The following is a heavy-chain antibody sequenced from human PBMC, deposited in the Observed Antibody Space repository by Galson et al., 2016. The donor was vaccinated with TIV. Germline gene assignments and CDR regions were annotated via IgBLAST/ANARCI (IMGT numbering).Heavy chain of an antibody. V-gene: IGHV1-2*02. CDR3: ARDLDSTVTAPFDY. CDR1: GYTFTGYY. Sequence: LVKVSCKASGYTFTGYYMHWVRQAPGQGLEWMGWINPNSGDTNYAQNFQDRVTMTRDTSIRTAYMELSRLKSDDTAVYYCARDLDSTVTAPFDYWGQGTLVTISS. D-gene: IGHD4-17*01. J-gene: IGHJ4*02. CDR2: INPNSGDT.